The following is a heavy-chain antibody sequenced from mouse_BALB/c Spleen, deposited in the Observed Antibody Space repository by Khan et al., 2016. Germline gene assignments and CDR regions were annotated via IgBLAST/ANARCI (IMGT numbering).Heavy chain of an antibody. Sequence: EVQLQESGPGLVKPSQSLSLTCTVTGYSITSDYAWNWIRQFPGNKLEWMGYISYSGSTSYNPSLKSRISITRDTSKNQFFLQLNSVTTEDTATDYCARSYGYCGFAYWGQGTLVTVSA. CDR1: GYSITSDYA. D-gene: IGHD2-2*01. J-gene: IGHJ3*01. CDR2: ISYSGST. V-gene: IGHV3-2*02. CDR3: ARSYGYCGFAY.